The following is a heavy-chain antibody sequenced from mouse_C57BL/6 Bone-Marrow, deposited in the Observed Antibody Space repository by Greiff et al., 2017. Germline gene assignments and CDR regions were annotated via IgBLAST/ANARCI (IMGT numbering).Heavy chain of an antibody. CDR3: ARVYYYGSSYVGWYFDV. D-gene: IGHD1-1*01. CDR1: GFSLSTFGMG. Sequence: QVTLKVSGPGILQPSQTLSLTCSFSGFSLSTFGMGVGWIRQPSGKGLEWLAHIWWDDDKYYNPALKSRLTIATATSKNQVFLKIANVDTADTATYYCARVYYYGSSYVGWYFDVWGTGTTVTVSS. CDR2: IWWDDDK. V-gene: IGHV8-8*01. J-gene: IGHJ1*03.